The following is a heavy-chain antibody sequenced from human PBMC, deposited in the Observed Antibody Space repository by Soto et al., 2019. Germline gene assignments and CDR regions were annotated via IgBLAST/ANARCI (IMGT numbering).Heavy chain of an antibody. D-gene: IGHD1-7*01. CDR3: ASRDPGTSVDY. CDR2: IYRTGST. V-gene: IGHV4-4*02. CDR1: GGSFTSNNW. Sequence: QVHLQESGPGLVKPSGTLSLTCAVSGGSFTSNNWWTWVRQPPGQGLEWIGEIYRTGSTNYNPSLNSRVTISLDKPENQFSLKVTSLTAADTAVYYCASRDPGTSVDYWGQGTLVTVAS. J-gene: IGHJ4*02.